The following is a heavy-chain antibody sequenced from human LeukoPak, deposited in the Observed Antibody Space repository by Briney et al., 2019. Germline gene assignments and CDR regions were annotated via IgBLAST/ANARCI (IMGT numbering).Heavy chain of an antibody. CDR3: ARVGYSSGWFRQ. CDR2: IYSGGGT. J-gene: IGHJ4*02. D-gene: IGHD6-19*01. V-gene: IGHV3-66*01. CDR1: GFTVSSNY. Sequence: GGSLRLSCAASGFTVSSNYMSWVRQAPXXXXXWVSVIYSGGGTYYADSVKGRFAISRDNSKNTLYLQMNSLRPEDTAVYYCARVGYSSGWFRQWGQGTLVTVSS.